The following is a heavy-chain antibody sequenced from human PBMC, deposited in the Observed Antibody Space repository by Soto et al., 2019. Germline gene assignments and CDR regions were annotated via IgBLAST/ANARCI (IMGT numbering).Heavy chain of an antibody. V-gene: IGHV1-24*01. Sequence: ASVKVSCKVSGYTLTELSMHWLRQASGKGLEWMGGFDPEDGETIYAQKFQGRVTMTEDTSTDTAYMELSSLRSEDTAVYYCATAAGYSGYQIYYYYGMDVWGQGTTVTVSS. CDR2: FDPEDGET. J-gene: IGHJ6*02. CDR3: ATAAGYSGYQIYYYYGMDV. CDR1: GYTLTELS. D-gene: IGHD5-12*01.